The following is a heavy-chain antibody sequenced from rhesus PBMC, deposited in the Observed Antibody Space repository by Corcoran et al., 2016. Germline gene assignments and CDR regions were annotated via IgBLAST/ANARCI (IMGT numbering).Heavy chain of an antibody. V-gene: IGHV4-169*02. CDR2: IYGSGRRT. J-gene: IGHJ4*01. Sequence: QLQLQESGPGLVKPSETLSLTCAVSGGSISSSYWSWIRQAPGKGLEWIGYIYGSGRRTNYNPTLKSPATLAVDTAKNQLSRRLSSVTAADTAVYYWAREGGEVGSWPFNYWGQGVLVTVSS. CDR1: GGSISSSY. D-gene: IGHD6-25*01. CDR3: AREGGEVGSWPFNY.